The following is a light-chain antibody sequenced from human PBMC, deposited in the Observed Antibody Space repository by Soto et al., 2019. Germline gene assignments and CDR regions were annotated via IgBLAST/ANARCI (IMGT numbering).Light chain of an antibody. CDR1: SSNIGAGYD. CDR2: GNN. J-gene: IGLJ3*02. Sequence: QPVLTQPPSVSGAPGQRVTISCTGSSSNIGAGYDVHWYHQLPGTAPKLLIYGNNNRPSGVPDRFSGSRSGTSAPLAITGLQAEDEADYYCQSYDSSLSVWVFGGGTKLTVL. CDR3: QSYDSSLSVWV. V-gene: IGLV1-40*01.